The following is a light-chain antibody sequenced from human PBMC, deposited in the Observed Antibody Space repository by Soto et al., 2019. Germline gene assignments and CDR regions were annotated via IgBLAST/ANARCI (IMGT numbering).Light chain of an antibody. CDR3: AAWQDSPSGHYV. CDR1: SSNIGSNY. Sequence: QSVLTQPPSASGTPGQRVTISCSGSSSNIGSNYVYWYQQLPGTAPKLLIYRNNQRPSGVPDRISGSKSSTSASLAISGLRSEDEADYYCAAWQDSPSGHYVFGTRTKLTVL. CDR2: RNN. J-gene: IGLJ1*01. V-gene: IGLV1-47*01.